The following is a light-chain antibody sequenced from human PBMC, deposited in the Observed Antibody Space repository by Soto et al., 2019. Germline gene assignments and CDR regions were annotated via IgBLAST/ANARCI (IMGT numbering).Light chain of an antibody. CDR2: DVS. Sequence: DIQMTQSPSTLSASIGDIVTITCRASQNIRNWLAWYQQKPGKAPKLLIYDVSSLESGVPPRFSGSGSGTDFTLTISGLQPDDFATYYCQQYDSYWTFGQGTKVDIK. J-gene: IGKJ1*01. CDR1: QNIRNW. V-gene: IGKV1-5*01. CDR3: QQYDSYWT.